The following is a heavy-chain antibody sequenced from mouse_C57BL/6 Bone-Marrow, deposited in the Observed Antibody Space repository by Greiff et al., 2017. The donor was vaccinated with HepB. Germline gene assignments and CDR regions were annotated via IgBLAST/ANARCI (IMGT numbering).Heavy chain of an antibody. CDR3: DRLGFDGYLYAMDD. D-gene: IGHD2-3*01. CDR1: GFNIKDYY. V-gene: IGHV14-2*01. CDR2: IDPEDGET. J-gene: IGHJ4*01. Sequence: EVQLQQSGAELVKPGASVKLSCTASGFNIKDYYMPWVKQRTEQGLEWIGRIDPEDGETKYAPKFQGKATITADTSSNTAYLQLSSLTSEDTAVYYCDRLGFDGYLYAMDDWGQGTSVTVSS.